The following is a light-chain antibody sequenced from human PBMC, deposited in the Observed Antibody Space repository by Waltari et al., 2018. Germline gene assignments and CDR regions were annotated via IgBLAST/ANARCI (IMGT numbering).Light chain of an antibody. Sequence: EVLMTQSHATVSVSPGEGATISCWASQSVRNNVAWFQQKPGQAPRLLIYGASTRAPGIPARFSGSGAATDFSLTISVLQSEDFAVYYCQQYSDGYTFGQGTKLEIK. CDR1: QSVRNN. V-gene: IGKV3-15*01. J-gene: IGKJ2*01. CDR3: QQYSDGYT. CDR2: GAS.